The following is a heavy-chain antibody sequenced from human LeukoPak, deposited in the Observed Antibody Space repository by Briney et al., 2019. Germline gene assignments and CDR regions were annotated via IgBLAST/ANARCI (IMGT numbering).Heavy chain of an antibody. D-gene: IGHD3-22*01. V-gene: IGHV3-64*01. CDR2: ISSNGGST. CDR1: GFTFSSYA. J-gene: IGHJ6*02. CDR3: ARGWEPDYYDSSGYYGGNMGV. Sequence: GGSLRLSCAASGFTFSSYAMHWVRQAPGKGLEYVSAISSNGGSTYYANSVKGRFTISRDNSKNTLYLQMGSLRAEDMAVYYCARGWEPDYYDSSGYYGGNMGVWGQGTTVTVSS.